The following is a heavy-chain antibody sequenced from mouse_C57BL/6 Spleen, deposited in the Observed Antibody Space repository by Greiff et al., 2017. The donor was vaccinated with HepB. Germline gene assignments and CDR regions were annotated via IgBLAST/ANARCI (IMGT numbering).Heavy chain of an antibody. J-gene: IGHJ4*01. CDR3: AMYSNYYYYAMDY. CDR2: IHPSDSDT. Sequence: VQLQQPGAELVKPGASVKVSCKASGYTFTSYWMHWVKQRPVQGLEWIGRIHPSDSDTNYNQKFKGKATLTVDKSSSTAYMQLSSLTSEDSAVYYCAMYSNYYYYAMDYWGQGTSVTVSS. CDR1: GYTFTSYW. V-gene: IGHV1-74*01. D-gene: IGHD2-5*01.